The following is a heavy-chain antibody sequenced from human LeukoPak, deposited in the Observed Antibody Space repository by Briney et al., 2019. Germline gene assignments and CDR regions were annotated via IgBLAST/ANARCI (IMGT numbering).Heavy chain of an antibody. D-gene: IGHD6-6*01. CDR1: GYTFTGYY. J-gene: IGHJ4*02. V-gene: IGHV1-2*02. CDR2: INPNSGST. Sequence: ASVKVSCKASGYTFTGYYMHWVRQAPGQGLEWMGWINPNSGSTNYAQKFQGRVAMTRDTSISTAYMELSRLRSDDTAVYYCATSSSSDYFDHWGQGTLVTVSS. CDR3: ATSSSSDYFDH.